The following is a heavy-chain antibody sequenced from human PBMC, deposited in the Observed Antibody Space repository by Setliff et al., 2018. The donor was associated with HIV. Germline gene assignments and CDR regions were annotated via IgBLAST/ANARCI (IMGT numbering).Heavy chain of an antibody. CDR3: ARAINEIAVAGNGDGFDI. Sequence: ASVKVSCKASGYRFNSYGISWVRQAPGQGLKWMGWISNYDGQTHYEQSVQGRVTLTTGPTTTTSYMELRSLRSDDTAVYFCARAINEIAVAGNGDGFDIWGQGTMVTVS. CDR2: ISNYDGQT. D-gene: IGHD6-19*01. V-gene: IGHV1-18*01. CDR1: GYRFNSYG. J-gene: IGHJ3*02.